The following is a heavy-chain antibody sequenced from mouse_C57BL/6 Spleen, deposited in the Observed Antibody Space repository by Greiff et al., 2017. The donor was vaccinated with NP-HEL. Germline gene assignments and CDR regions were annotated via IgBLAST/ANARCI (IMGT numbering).Heavy chain of an antibody. CDR1: GFTFSSYA. Sequence: DVQLVESGGGLVKPGGSLKLSCAASGFTFSSYAMSWVRQTPEKRLEWVATISDGGSYTYYPDNVKGRFTISRDNAKNNLYLQMSHLKSEDTAMYYCARDGPLDYWGQGTTLTVSS. CDR2: ISDGGSYT. J-gene: IGHJ2*01. V-gene: IGHV5-4*01. CDR3: ARDGPLDY.